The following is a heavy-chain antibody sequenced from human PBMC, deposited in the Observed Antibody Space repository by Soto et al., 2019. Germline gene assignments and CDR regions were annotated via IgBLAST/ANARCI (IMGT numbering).Heavy chain of an antibody. D-gene: IGHD2-2*01. V-gene: IGHV1-69*06. CDR1: GGTFSSYA. CDR3: ARVERGYCSSTSCPENYFDY. J-gene: IGHJ4*02. Sequence: SVKVSCKXSGGTFSSYAISWVRQAPGQGLEWMGGIIPIFGTANYAQKFQGRVTITADKSTSTAYMELSSLRSEDTAVYYCARVERGYCSSTSCPENYFDYWGQGTLVTVSS. CDR2: IIPIFGTA.